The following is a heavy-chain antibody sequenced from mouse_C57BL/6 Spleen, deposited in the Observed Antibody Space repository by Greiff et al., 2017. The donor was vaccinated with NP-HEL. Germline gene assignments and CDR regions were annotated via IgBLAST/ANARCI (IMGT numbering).Heavy chain of an antibody. J-gene: IGHJ4*01. CDR2: ISDGGSYT. V-gene: IGHV5-4*01. Sequence: DVMLVESGGGLVKPGGSLKLSCAASGFTFSSYAMSWVRQTPEKRLEWVATISDGGSYTYYPDNVKGRFTISRDNAKNNLYLQMSHLKSEDTAMYYCARDPQLTGTPMDYWGQGTSVTVSS. CDR3: ARDPQLTGTPMDY. D-gene: IGHD4-1*01. CDR1: GFTFSSYA.